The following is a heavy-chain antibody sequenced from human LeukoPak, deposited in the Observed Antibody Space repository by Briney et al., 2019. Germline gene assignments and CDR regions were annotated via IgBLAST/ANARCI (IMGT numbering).Heavy chain of an antibody. V-gene: IGHV3-23*01. J-gene: IGHJ4*02. Sequence: GGSLRLSCTASGFTFGDYAMTWVRQAPGKGLEWVSVISGSGGSTYYADSVKGRFTISRDNSKNTLYLQMNSLRAEDTAVYYCAKAFLYDSSGYYYWGQGTLVTVSS. D-gene: IGHD3-22*01. CDR1: GFTFGDYA. CDR3: AKAFLYDSSGYYY. CDR2: ISGSGGST.